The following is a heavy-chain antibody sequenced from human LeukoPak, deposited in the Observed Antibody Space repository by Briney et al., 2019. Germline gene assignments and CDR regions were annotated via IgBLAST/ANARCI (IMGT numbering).Heavy chain of an antibody. Sequence: PSETLSLTCAVYGGSFSGYYWSWIRQPPGKGLEWIGEINHSGSTNYNPSLKSRVTISVDTSKNQFSLKLSFVTAADTAVYYCASLLQSQWLASYYYYGMDVWGQGTTVTVSS. CDR2: INHSGST. CDR1: GGSFSGYY. D-gene: IGHD6-19*01. V-gene: IGHV4-34*01. J-gene: IGHJ6*02. CDR3: ASLLQSQWLASYYYYGMDV.